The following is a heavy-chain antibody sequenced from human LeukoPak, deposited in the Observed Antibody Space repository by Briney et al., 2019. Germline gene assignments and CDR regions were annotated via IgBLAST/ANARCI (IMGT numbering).Heavy chain of an antibody. D-gene: IGHD3-22*01. J-gene: IGHJ4*02. CDR1: NYSISSGYY. CDR2: MSHSGNT. V-gene: IGHV4-38-2*01. Sequence: SETLSLTCRVSNYSISSGYYWGWIRQPADTGLEWIGSMSHSGNTSYNSSLKSRVTISLDTSKNQFSLKLNSVTAADTAVYYCARRQFGYKWFSPVEYWGQGILVTVSP. CDR3: ARRQFGYKWFSPVEY.